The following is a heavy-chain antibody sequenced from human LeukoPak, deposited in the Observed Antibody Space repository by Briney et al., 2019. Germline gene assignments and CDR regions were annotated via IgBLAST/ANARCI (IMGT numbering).Heavy chain of an antibody. Sequence: KVSCKASGYSFTSYWIGWVRQMPGKGLGWMGIIYPGDSDTRYSPSFQGQVTISADKSISTAYLQWSSLKASDTAMYYCARRAIVVVTPGAFDIWGQGTMVTVSS. V-gene: IGHV5-51*01. CDR2: IYPGDSDT. D-gene: IGHD2-21*02. J-gene: IGHJ3*02. CDR1: GYSFTSYW. CDR3: ARRAIVVVTPGAFDI.